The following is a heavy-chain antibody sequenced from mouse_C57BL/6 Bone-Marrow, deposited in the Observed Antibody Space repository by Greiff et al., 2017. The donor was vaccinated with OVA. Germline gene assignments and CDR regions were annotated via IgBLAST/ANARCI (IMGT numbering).Heavy chain of an antibody. Sequence: VQLQQPGAELVKPGASVKMSCKASGYTFTSYWITWVKQRPGQGLEWIGDIYPGSGSTNYNEKFKSKATLTVDTSSSTAYMQLSSLTSEDSAVYYGARPVVATGGPWFAYWGQGTLVTVSA. CDR1: GYTFTSYW. CDR2: IYPGSGST. V-gene: IGHV1-55*01. CDR3: ARPVVATGGPWFAY. D-gene: IGHD1-1*01. J-gene: IGHJ3*01.